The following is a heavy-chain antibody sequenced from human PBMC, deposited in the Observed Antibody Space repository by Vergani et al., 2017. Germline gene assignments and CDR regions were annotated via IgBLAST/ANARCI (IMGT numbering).Heavy chain of an antibody. Sequence: QVQLVESGGGVVQPGRSLRLSCAASGFTFSTYGMHWVRQAPGKGLEWVAVIWYGGSNKYYADSVKGRFTISRDNPKNTLYLQMNSLRAEDTAVYYCARDVHSSSLDYWGQGTLVTVSS. CDR2: IWYGGSNK. D-gene: IGHD2-2*01. V-gene: IGHV3-33*01. CDR3: ARDVHSSSLDY. CDR1: GFTFSTYG. J-gene: IGHJ4*02.